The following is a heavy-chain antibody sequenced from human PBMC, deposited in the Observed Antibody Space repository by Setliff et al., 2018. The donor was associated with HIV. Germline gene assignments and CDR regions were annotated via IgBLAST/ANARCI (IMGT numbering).Heavy chain of an antibody. J-gene: IGHJ6*02. CDR3: ARTDWARTSYYYYYGMNV. CDR2: IHYNDGKT. CDR1: GDSITNSMHY. V-gene: IGHV4-39*01. D-gene: IGHD3-9*01. Sequence: SETLSLTCTVSGDSITNSMHYWSWIRQPPGKGLEFIGSIHYNDGKTYYNAALRSRVTISADTSKNQFSLKLSSVTAADTAVYYCARTDWARTSYYYYYGMNVWGQGTTVTVSS.